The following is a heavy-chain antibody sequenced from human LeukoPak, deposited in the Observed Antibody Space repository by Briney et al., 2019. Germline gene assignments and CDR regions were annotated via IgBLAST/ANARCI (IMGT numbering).Heavy chain of an antibody. D-gene: IGHD5-12*01. CDR1: GGSISSYY. CDR3: ARVSGYDWESFYDY. Sequence: PSETLSLTCTVSGGSISSYYWSWIRQPPGKGLDWIGYIYYSGSTNYNPSLKSRVTISVDTSKNQFSLKLSSVTAADTAMYYCARVSGYDWESFYDYWGQGSLVTVSS. V-gene: IGHV4-59*01. CDR2: IYYSGST. J-gene: IGHJ4*02.